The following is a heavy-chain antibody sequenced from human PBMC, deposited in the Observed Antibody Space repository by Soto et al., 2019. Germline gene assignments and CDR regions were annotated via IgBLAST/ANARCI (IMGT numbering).Heavy chain of an antibody. J-gene: IGHJ6*02. CDR3: ARAVVVPATQDYFYHYGMDV. Sequence: PSQTLSLTCAISGDSVSSNSAAWTWIRQSPSRGLEWLGRTYYRSKWYNDYAVSVKSRIAINPDTSKNQFSLQLNSVTPEDSAVYYCARAVVVPATQDYFYHYGMDVWGQGTTVTVSS. D-gene: IGHD2-15*01. CDR1: GDSVSSNSAA. CDR2: TYYRSKWYN. V-gene: IGHV6-1*01.